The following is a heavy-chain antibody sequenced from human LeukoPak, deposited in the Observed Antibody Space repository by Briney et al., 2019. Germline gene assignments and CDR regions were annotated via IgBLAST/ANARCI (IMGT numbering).Heavy chain of an antibody. V-gene: IGHV3-48*04. D-gene: IGHD5-24*01. CDR2: ISSSSSTI. J-gene: IGHJ4*02. Sequence: GGSLRLSCAASGFTFSSYSMNWVRQAPGKGLEWVSYISSSSSTIYYADSVKGRFTISRDNAKNSLYLQMNSLRVEDTAVYYCAKEGRSLQTYWGQGTLVTVSS. CDR3: AKEGRSLQTY. CDR1: GFTFSSYS.